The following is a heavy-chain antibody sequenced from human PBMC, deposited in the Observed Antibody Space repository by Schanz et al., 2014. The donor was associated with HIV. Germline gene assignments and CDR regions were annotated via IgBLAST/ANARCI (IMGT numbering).Heavy chain of an antibody. CDR2: ISYDGSNK. D-gene: IGHD5-18*01. V-gene: IGHV3-30-3*01. J-gene: IGHJ4*02. Sequence: VQLLESGGGVVQPGRSLRLSCAASGFTFSSYAMHWVRQAAGKGLEWVAVISYDGSNKNYADSVKGRFTISRDNPKTSLYLQMSSLRAEDTAVYYCAREGATGYITYWGQGTLVTVSS. CDR3: AREGATGYITY. CDR1: GFTFSSYA.